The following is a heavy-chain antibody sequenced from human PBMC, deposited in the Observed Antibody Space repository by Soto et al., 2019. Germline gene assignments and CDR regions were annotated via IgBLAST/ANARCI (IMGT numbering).Heavy chain of an antibody. CDR2: IIPIFGTA. D-gene: IGHD5-12*01. J-gene: IGHJ4*02. CDR3: ALRVLATITYFDY. V-gene: IGHV1-69*12. CDR1: GGTFSSYA. Sequence: QVQLVQSGAEVKKPGSSVKVSCKASGGTFSSYAISWVRQAPGQVLEGMGGIIPIFGTANYAQKFQGRVTITADESTSTAYRELISLRSEDTAVYYCALRVLATITYFDYWGQGTLVTVSS.